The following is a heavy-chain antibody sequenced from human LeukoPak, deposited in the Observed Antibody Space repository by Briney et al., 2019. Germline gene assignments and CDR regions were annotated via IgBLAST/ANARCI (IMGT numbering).Heavy chain of an antibody. CDR2: ISSSSSYI. Sequence: GGSLRLSCAASGFTFSSYSMNWVRQAPGKGLEWVSSISSSSSYIYYADSVKGRFTISRGNAKNSLYLQMNSLRAEDTAVYYCARGMGVGAYFAFDIWGQGTMVTVSS. V-gene: IGHV3-21*01. CDR1: GFTFSSYS. D-gene: IGHD1-26*01. J-gene: IGHJ3*02. CDR3: ARGMGVGAYFAFDI.